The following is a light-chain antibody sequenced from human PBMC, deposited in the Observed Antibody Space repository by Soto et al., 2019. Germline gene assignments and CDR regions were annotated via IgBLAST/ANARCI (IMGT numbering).Light chain of an antibody. V-gene: IGKV1-5*01. CDR2: DAS. Sequence: DIHMTQSPSTLSASVGDSVTITCRASERISGWLAWYQQKPGKAPKLLIYDASSLQSGVPTRFSGGGSGTEFTLTISSQQPDDFATYYCQQYNSYSTFGPGTIVEI. CDR1: ERISGW. J-gene: IGKJ3*01. CDR3: QQYNSYST.